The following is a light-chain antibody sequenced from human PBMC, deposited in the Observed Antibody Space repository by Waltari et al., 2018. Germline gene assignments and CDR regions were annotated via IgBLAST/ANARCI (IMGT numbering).Light chain of an antibody. V-gene: IGLV1-51*02. Sequence: QSVLTQPPSVSAAPGQRVTIPCSGGSSNIGNNYVSWYRQFPGTAPKLLIYGDSELPSGILGLCSGSKSGTAATLDITGLQAGDEADYYCGTWDSSLSGAVFGGGTHLTVL. CDR2: GDS. CDR3: GTWDSSLSGAV. CDR1: SSNIGNNY. J-gene: IGLJ7*01.